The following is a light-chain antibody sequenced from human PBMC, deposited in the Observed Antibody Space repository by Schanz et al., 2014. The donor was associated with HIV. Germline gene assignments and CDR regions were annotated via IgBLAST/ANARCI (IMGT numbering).Light chain of an antibody. V-gene: IGLV2-14*01. CDR2: DVT. CDR3: CSYTTTSTYV. J-gene: IGLJ1*01. CDR1: SSDVGGYNF. Sequence: QSALTQPASVSGSLGQSITISCTGTSSDVGGYNFVPWYQQRPGKAPKLMIYDVTKRPSGVPDRFSGSKSGNTASLSISGLQAEDEADYYCCSYTTTSTYVFGAGTKLTVL.